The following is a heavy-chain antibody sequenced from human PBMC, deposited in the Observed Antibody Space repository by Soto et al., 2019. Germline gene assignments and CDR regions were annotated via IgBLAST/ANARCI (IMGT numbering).Heavy chain of an antibody. D-gene: IGHD3-3*01. V-gene: IGHV4-4*07. Sequence: SETLSLHCNGSGGSINSYWWSWIRQPAGKGLEWIGRVYSSGTNDYNPPLNSRATLSVETSKNQFSLKPRSVTAADTAVYYCARELSFIYDFWSGYRWNWFDPWGQGTLVTVSS. CDR1: GGSINSYW. CDR3: ARELSFIYDFWSGYRWNWFDP. CDR2: VYSSGTN. J-gene: IGHJ5*02.